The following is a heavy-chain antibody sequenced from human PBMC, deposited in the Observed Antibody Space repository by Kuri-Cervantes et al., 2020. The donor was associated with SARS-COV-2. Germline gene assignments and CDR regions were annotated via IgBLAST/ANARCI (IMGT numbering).Heavy chain of an antibody. D-gene: IGHD6-13*01. CDR1: GFTFSSYG. CDR3: ARAISSWFDY. V-gene: IGHV3-48*02. CDR2: ISSSSSTT. J-gene: IGHJ4*02. Sequence: RGSLRLSCAASGFTFSSYGMHWVRQAPGKGLEWVSYISSSSSTTYYADSVKGRSTISRDNAKNSLYLQMNSLRDEDTAVYYCARAISSWFDYWGQGTLVTVSS.